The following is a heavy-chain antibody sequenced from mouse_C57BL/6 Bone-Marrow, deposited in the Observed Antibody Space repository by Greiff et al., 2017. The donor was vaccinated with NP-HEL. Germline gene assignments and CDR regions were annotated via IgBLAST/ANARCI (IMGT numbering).Heavy chain of an antibody. CDR2: IYPGSGST. CDR3: ARGYYYGSGPWFAY. J-gene: IGHJ3*01. D-gene: IGHD1-1*01. Sequence: QVQLKESGAELVKPGASVKMSCKASGYTFTSYWITWVKQRPGQGLEWIGDIYPGSGSTNYNEKFKSKATLTVDTSSSTAYMQLRSLTSEDSAVYYCARGYYYGSGPWFAYWGQGTLVTVSA. CDR1: GYTFTSYW. V-gene: IGHV1-55*01.